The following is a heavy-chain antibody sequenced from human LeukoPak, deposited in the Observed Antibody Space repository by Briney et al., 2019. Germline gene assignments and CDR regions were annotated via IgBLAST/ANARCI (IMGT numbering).Heavy chain of an antibody. J-gene: IGHJ4*02. CDR3: ARGQNTAMVQFDY. D-gene: IGHD5-18*01. V-gene: IGHV3-66*01. CDR2: IYSGGTT. Sequence: GGSLRLSCAASGVTVSSNYMSWVRQAPGKGLEWVSVIYSGGTTYYADSVKGRFTISRDNSKNTLYLQMNSLRAEDMAVYYCARGQNTAMVQFDYWGQGTLVTVSS. CDR1: GVTVSSNY.